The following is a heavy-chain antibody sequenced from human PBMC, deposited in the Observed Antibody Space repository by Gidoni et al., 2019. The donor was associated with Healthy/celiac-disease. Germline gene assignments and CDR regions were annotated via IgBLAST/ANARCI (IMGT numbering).Heavy chain of an antibody. CDR1: GFTFSSYG. CDR3: AKDREDGYNYLDY. V-gene: IGHV3-30*18. CDR2: ISYDGSNK. Sequence: QVQLVESGGGVVQPGRSLRLSCAASGFTFSSYGMHWVRQAPGKGLEWVAVISYDGSNKYYADSVKGRFTISRDNSKNTLYLQMNSLRAEDTAVYYCAKDREDGYNYLDYWGQGTLVTVSS. D-gene: IGHD5-12*01. J-gene: IGHJ4*02.